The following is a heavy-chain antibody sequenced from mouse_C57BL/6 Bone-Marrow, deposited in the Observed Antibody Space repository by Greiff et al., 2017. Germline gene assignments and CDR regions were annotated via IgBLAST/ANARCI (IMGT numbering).Heavy chain of an antibody. J-gene: IGHJ1*03. Sequence: VQLQQSGPELVKPGASVKMSCKASGYTFTDYNMHWVKQSHGKSLEWIGYINPNNGGTSYNQKFKGKATLTVNKSSSTAYMELRSLTSEDSAVYYCARWRIYYDYDGDWYFDVWGTGTTGTVSP. CDR2: INPNNGGT. D-gene: IGHD2-4*01. CDR1: GYTFTDYN. CDR3: ARWRIYYDYDGDWYFDV. V-gene: IGHV1-22*01.